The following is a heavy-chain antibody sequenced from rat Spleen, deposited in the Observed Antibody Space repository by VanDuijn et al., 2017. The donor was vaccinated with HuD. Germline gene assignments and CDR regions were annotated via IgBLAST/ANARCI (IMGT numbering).Heavy chain of an antibody. CDR2: ISYDGSST. J-gene: IGHJ3*01. CDR1: GFTFSDYY. Sequence: EVQLVESDGGLVQPGRSLKLSCAASGFTFSDYYMAWVRQAPTKGLEWVATISYDGSSTYYRDSVKGRFTISRDNAKSTLYLQMDSLRSEDTATYYCARGGRWFAYWGQGTLVTVSS. V-gene: IGHV5-29*01. D-gene: IGHD1-11*01. CDR3: ARGGRWFAY.